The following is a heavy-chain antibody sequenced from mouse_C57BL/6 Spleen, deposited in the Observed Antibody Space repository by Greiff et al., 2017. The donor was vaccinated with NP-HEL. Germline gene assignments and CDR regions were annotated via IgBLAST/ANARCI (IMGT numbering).Heavy chain of an antibody. CDR3: ARTGSSYGWFAY. Sequence: QVQLQQPGAELVRPGSSVKLSCKASGYTFTSYWMDWVKQRPGQGLEWIGNIYPSDSETHYNQKFKDKATLTVDKSSSTAYMQLSSLTSEDSAVYYCARTGSSYGWFAYWGQGTLVTVSA. J-gene: IGHJ3*01. CDR1: GYTFTSYW. D-gene: IGHD1-1*01. CDR2: IYPSDSET. V-gene: IGHV1-61*01.